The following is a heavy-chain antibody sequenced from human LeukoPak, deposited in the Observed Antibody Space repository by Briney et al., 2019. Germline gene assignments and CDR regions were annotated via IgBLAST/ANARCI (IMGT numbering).Heavy chain of an antibody. V-gene: IGHV3-9*01. Sequence: AGGSLRLSCAASGFTFDDYAMHWVRQAPGKGLEWVSGISRNSGSIGYADSVKGRFTISRDNAKNSLYLQMNSLRAEDTAVYYCARDPGTDGSSWYVLDNWGQGTLVTVSA. J-gene: IGHJ4*02. CDR2: ISRNSGSI. D-gene: IGHD6-13*01. CDR3: ARDPGTDGSSWYVLDN. CDR1: GFTFDDYA.